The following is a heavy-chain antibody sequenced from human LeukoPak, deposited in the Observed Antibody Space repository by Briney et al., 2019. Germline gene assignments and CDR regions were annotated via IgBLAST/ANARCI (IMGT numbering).Heavy chain of an antibody. CDR2: INGDGRNI. Sequence: GGSLRLSCAASGLTFTNYWMHWVRQAPGKGLVWVSRINGDGRNINYADSVRGRFTISRDNAKNTLYLQMNTLRVEDTAVYYCTRDLMDYDVSTGLHHYYMDVWGQGTTVTVSS. CDR1: GLTFTNYW. CDR3: TRDLMDYDVSTGLHHYYMDV. D-gene: IGHD3-9*01. V-gene: IGHV3-74*01. J-gene: IGHJ6*02.